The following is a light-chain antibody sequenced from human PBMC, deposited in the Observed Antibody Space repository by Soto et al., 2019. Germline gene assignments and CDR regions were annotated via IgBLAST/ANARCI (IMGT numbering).Light chain of an antibody. CDR2: GAS. J-gene: IGKJ1*01. CDR3: QQYNNWPKT. CDR1: QSVSSN. Sequence: EIVMTQSPATLSVSPGERATLSCRASQSVSSNLAWYQQKPGQAPRLLIYGASTRATGIPARFSGSGSGTEFTLTISILQSEDFAVCYCQQYNNWPKTFGQGTKVEIK. V-gene: IGKV3-15*01.